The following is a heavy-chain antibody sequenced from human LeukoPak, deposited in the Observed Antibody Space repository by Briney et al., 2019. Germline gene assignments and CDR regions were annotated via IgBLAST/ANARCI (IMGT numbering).Heavy chain of an antibody. CDR1: GYTLTELS. J-gene: IGHJ1*01. V-gene: IGHV1-69*04. D-gene: IGHD3-22*01. Sequence: ASVKVSCKVSGYTLTELSMHWVRQAPGQGLEWMGRIIPILGIPNYAQNFQGRVTITADKSTSTAYMELSSLRSEDTAVYYCARVTYYDSSGYPEYFHHWGQGTLVTVSS. CDR3: ARVTYYDSSGYPEYFHH. CDR2: IIPILGIP.